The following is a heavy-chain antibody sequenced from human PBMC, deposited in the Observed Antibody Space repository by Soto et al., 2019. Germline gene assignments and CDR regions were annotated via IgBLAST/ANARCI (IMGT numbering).Heavy chain of an antibody. V-gene: IGHV1-3*01. D-gene: IGHD3-10*01. Sequence: ASVKVSCKASGGTFSSYTMHWVRQAPGQRLEWMGWINAGNGNTKYSQKFQGRVTITRDTSASTAYMELSSLRSEDTAVYYCASNYGSGSYYRYFDYWGQGTLVTVSS. CDR2: INAGNGNT. CDR1: GGTFSSYT. CDR3: ASNYGSGSYYRYFDY. J-gene: IGHJ4*02.